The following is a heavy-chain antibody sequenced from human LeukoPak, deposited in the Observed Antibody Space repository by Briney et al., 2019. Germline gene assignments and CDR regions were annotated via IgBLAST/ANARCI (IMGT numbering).Heavy chain of an antibody. CDR1: RFTFSSYS. CDR2: ISSSSSYI. CDR3: ARGGYSSSWYEIDY. V-gene: IGHV3-21*01. Sequence: GGSLGLSCAASRFTFSSYSMNWVRQAPGKGLEWVSSISSSSSYIYYADSVKGRFTISRDNAKNSLYLQMNSLRAEDTAVYYCARGGYSSSWYEIDYWGQGTLVTVSS. J-gene: IGHJ4*02. D-gene: IGHD6-13*01.